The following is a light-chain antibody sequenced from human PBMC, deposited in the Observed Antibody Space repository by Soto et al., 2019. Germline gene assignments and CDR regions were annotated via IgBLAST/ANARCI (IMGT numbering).Light chain of an antibody. V-gene: IGLV1-40*01. CDR1: SSNIGAGYD. CDR2: GNT. J-gene: IGLJ2*01. Sequence: QSVLTQPPSVSGVPGQRVTISCTGSSSNIGAGYDVHWYQQLPGTAPKLLIYGNTNRPSGVPDRFSGSKSGTSASLAITGLQAEDEADYYCQSYDSSLIGVVFGGGTKVTVL. CDR3: QSYDSSLIGVV.